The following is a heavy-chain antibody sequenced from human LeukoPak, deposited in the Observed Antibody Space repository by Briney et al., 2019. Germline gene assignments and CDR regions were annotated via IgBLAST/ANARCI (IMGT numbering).Heavy chain of an antibody. CDR2: INYSGST. V-gene: IGHV4-34*01. Sequence: PSETLSLTCAVYGGSFSGYYWSWIRQPPGKGLEWIGEINYSGSTNYNPSLKSRVTISVDTSKNQFSLKLSSVTAADTAVYYCARGFRRPHQSRDRTPQPYYMDVWGKGTTVTVSS. CDR1: GGSFSGYY. CDR3: ARGFRRPHQSRDRTPQPYYMDV. J-gene: IGHJ6*03. D-gene: IGHD1-14*01.